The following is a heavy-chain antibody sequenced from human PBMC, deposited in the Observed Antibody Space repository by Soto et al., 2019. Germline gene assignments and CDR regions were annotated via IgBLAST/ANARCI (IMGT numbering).Heavy chain of an antibody. D-gene: IGHD2-8*01. CDR3: TLGYCSNGGCSMLDAFDL. CDR2: ISAYNGNT. CDR1: GYTFPSYG. Sequence: GASVKVSCKASGYTFPSYGISWVRQAPGQGLEWMGWISAYNGNTNYAQKLQGRVTMTTDTSTSTAYMELRRLRSDDTAVYYCTLGYCSNGGCSMLDAFDLWGQGTMVTVSS. V-gene: IGHV1-18*01. J-gene: IGHJ3*01.